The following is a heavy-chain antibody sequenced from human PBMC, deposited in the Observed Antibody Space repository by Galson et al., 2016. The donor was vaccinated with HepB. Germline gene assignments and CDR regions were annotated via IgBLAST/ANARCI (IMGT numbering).Heavy chain of an antibody. CDR1: GFTFSTYA. J-gene: IGHJ6*03. Sequence: SLRLSCAASGFTFSTYAMDWVRQAPGKGLEWVSAISGRGGSTYYADPVKGRFTISRDNSKTTLYLQMNSLRADDTAVYYCAKVLPYYYYYMDVWGKGTTVTVSS. V-gene: IGHV3-23*01. CDR3: AKVLPYYYYYMDV. CDR2: ISGRGGST.